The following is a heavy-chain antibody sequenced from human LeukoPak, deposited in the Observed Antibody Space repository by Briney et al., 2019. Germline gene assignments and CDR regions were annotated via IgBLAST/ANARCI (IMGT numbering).Heavy chain of an antibody. CDR3: ARDGRGHWDTSRWYLGNWFDP. Sequence: ASVKVSCKASGYTFTSYGINWERQAPGQGLEWMGWISTYDANTEYAQKLQGRVTMTTDTSTSTAYMEVRSLRSDDTAVYYCARDGRGHWDTSRWYLGNWFDPWGQGTLVTVSS. J-gene: IGHJ5*02. V-gene: IGHV1-18*01. CDR1: GYTFTSYG. CDR2: ISTYDANT. D-gene: IGHD6-13*01.